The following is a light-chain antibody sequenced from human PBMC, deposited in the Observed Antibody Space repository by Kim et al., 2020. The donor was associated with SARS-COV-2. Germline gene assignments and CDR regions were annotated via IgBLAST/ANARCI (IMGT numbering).Light chain of an antibody. V-gene: IGLV3-21*04. CDR2: YDV. CDR1: NIGSKS. CDR3: QAWDSSSDHWV. Sequence: SYELTQPPSVSVAPGKTASVTCGGDNIGSKSVHWYQQRPGQAPVLVIYYDVDRPSGIPERFSGSNSGNTATLTISRVEAGDEADYYCQAWDSSSDHWVFG. J-gene: IGLJ2*01.